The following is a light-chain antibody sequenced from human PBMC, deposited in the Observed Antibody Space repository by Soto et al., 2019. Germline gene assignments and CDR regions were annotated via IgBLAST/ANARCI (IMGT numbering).Light chain of an antibody. CDR3: YSYAGGDTYYV. Sequence: QCVLTQPASVTGSPGRSITISCTGTSSDVGNYNLVSWYQQHPGKAPKLMIYEVSKRPSGVSSRFSGSKSGNTASLTISGLQAEDEADYYCYSYAGGDTYYVFGTGTKVTVL. CDR2: EVS. J-gene: IGLJ1*01. CDR1: SSDVGNYNL. V-gene: IGLV2-23*02.